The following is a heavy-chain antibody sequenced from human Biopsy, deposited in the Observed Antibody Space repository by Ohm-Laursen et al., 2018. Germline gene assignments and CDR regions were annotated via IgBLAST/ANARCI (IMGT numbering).Heavy chain of an antibody. CDR1: GDSINSSY. J-gene: IGHJ4*02. D-gene: IGHD2-15*01. Sequence: GTLSLTCTVSGDSINSSYWSWIRQPPAKGLEWIGFISNSGNTNYNPSLKSRVTISVDTSKNQISLKLGSVTVADTAVFYCARRGSGGRSFDYWGQGSLVTVSS. CDR2: ISNSGNT. V-gene: IGHV4-59*08. CDR3: ARRGSGGRSFDY.